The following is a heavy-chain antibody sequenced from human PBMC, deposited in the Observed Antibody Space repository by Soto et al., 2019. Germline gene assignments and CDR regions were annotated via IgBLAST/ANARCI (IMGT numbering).Heavy chain of an antibody. V-gene: IGHV4-39*01. D-gene: IGHD3-10*01. Sequence: SETLSLTCTVSGGSISSSSYYWGWIRQPPGKGLEWIGSIYYSGSTYYNPSLKSRVTISVDTSKNQFSLKLSSVTAADTAVYYCARQEMVRGVYSAQSYLNWFDPWGQGTLVTVSS. J-gene: IGHJ5*02. CDR3: ARQEMVRGVYSAQSYLNWFDP. CDR2: IYYSGST. CDR1: GGSISSSSYY.